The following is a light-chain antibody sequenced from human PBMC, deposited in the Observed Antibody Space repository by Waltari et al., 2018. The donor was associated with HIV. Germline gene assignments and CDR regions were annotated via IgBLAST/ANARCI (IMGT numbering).Light chain of an antibody. Sequence: EIVMTQSPATLSVSPGERATLSCRASPSVISSLAWYQQKPGQAPRLLIHGASTRATGIPARFSGSGSGTEFTLTISSLQSEDFAVYYCQQYYNWPLAFGGGTKVEIK. CDR1: PSVISS. CDR3: QQYYNWPLA. CDR2: GAS. V-gene: IGKV3-15*01. J-gene: IGKJ4*01.